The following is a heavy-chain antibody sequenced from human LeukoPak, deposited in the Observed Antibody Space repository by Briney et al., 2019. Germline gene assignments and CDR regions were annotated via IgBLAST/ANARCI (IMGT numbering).Heavy chain of an antibody. CDR1: GLTFSSYA. CDR3: AKEGSYYDFWSGYPEGFDY. V-gene: IGHV3-23*01. CDR2: ISGSGGST. Sequence: GGSLTLSCAASGLTFSSYAMSGVRQAPGGGLEWVLAISGSGGSTFYTHSVKGRFTISRDNPKNTLYLQMNSLRAEDTAVYYCAKEGSYYDFWSGYPEGFDYWGQGTLVTVSS. J-gene: IGHJ4*02. D-gene: IGHD3-3*01.